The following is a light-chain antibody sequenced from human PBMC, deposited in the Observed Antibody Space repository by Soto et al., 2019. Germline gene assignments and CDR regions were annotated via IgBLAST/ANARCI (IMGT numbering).Light chain of an antibody. CDR1: QSVSSTY. CDR3: QQYGTSPIT. CDR2: GAS. J-gene: IGKJ5*01. V-gene: IGKV3-20*01. Sequence: EIVLTQSPGTLSLSPGERATLSCRASQSVSSTYLAWYQQKPGQAPGLLLYGASNRASGIPDRFAGSGSGTDFTLTISRLEPEDFAVYYCQQYGTSPITFGQGTRLEIK.